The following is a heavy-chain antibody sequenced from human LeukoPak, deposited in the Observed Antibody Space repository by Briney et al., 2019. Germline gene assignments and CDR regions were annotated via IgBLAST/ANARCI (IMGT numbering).Heavy chain of an antibody. CDR1: GFTFSSYG. V-gene: IGHV3-33*01. D-gene: IGHD2-15*01. CDR2: IWYDGSNK. CDR3: ARDLRWSHYWYFDL. Sequence: GRSLRLSCAASGFTFSSYGMHWVRQAPGKGLEWVAVIWYDGSNKYYADSVKGRFTISRYNSKNTLYLQMNSLRAEDTAVYYCARDLRWSHYWYFDLWGRGTLVTVSS. J-gene: IGHJ2*01.